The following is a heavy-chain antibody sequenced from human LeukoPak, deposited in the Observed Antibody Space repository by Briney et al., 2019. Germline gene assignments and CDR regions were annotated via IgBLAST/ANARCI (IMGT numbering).Heavy chain of an antibody. Sequence: ASVKVSCKASGYTFSDYYTHWVRQAPGQGLEWMGGIIPIFGTANYAQKFQGRVTITTDESTSTAYMELSSLRSEDTAVYYCAGSYYYDSSGYPTPGAFDYWGQGTLVTVSS. CDR3: AGSYYYDSSGYPTPGAFDY. J-gene: IGHJ4*02. CDR2: IIPIFGTA. CDR1: GYTFSDYY. V-gene: IGHV1-69*05. D-gene: IGHD3-22*01.